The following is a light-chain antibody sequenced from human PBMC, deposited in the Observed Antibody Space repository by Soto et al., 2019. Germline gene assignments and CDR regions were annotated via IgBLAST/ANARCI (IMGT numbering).Light chain of an antibody. Sequence: IQLTQSPSSLSASGGDRVTITCRASQGIGSNLAWYLQKPGEAPKLLVYGASTLQGGVPSRFSGSGSGTLFTLTITSLQPDDFATYFCQQSNSYPLTFGGGTKVEIK. CDR2: GAS. V-gene: IGKV1-9*01. J-gene: IGKJ4*01. CDR1: QGIGSN. CDR3: QQSNSYPLT.